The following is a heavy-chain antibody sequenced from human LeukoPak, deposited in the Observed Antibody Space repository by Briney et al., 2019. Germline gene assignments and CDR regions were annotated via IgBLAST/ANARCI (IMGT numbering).Heavy chain of an antibody. Sequence: PSGTLSLTCAVSGGSISSSNWWSWVRQPPGKGLEWIGRIYTSGSTNYNPSLKSRVTMSVDTSKNQFSLKLSSVTAVDTAVYYCASERRLYYDSSGYYYDPYYYYMDVWGKGTTVTISS. J-gene: IGHJ6*03. D-gene: IGHD3-22*01. CDR3: ASERRLYYDSSGYYYDPYYYYMDV. V-gene: IGHV4-4*02. CDR2: IYTSGST. CDR1: GGSISSSNW.